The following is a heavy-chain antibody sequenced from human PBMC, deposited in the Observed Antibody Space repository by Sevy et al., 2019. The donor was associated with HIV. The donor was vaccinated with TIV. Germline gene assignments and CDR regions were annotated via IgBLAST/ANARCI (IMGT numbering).Heavy chain of an antibody. CDR1: GFTFSSYA. CDR2: ISYDGNNK. CDR3: ARGYSGSYPPSFDP. Sequence: GGSLRLSCAASGFTFSSYAMHWVRQAPGKGLEWVAVISYDGNNKYYADSVKGRFTISRDNSKNTLYLQMNSLTPEDTAVYYCARGYSGSYPPSFDPWGQGTLVTVSS. V-gene: IGHV3-30*04. J-gene: IGHJ5*02. D-gene: IGHD1-26*01.